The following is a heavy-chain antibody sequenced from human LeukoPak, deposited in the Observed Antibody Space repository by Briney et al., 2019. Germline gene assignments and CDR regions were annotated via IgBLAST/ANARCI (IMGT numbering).Heavy chain of an antibody. Sequence: PSETLSLTCTVSGGSISSGGYYWSWIRQHPGKGLEWIGYIHYRGTTYYNPSLESRVIVSADTSKNQFSLKLSSVTAADTAVYYCAREKAYDSSVSYSNPFDYWGLGTLVTVSS. V-gene: IGHV4-31*03. CDR2: IHYRGTT. J-gene: IGHJ4*02. CDR3: AREKAYDSSVSYSNPFDY. D-gene: IGHD3-22*01. CDR1: GGSISSGGYY.